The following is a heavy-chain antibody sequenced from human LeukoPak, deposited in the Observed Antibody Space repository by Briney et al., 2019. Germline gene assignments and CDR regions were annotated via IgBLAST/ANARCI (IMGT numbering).Heavy chain of an antibody. V-gene: IGHV3-30*03. J-gene: IGHJ4*02. CDR3: ARGYDRGGTHDTYLNFDC. CDR1: GFTFSSYG. Sequence: GGSLRLSCAASGFTFSSYGMHWVRQAPGKGLEWVAVISYDGSNKYYADSVKGRFTISRDNSKNTLSLQMNSLKTEDTAVYYCARGYDRGGTHDTYLNFDCWGQGTLVTVSS. CDR2: ISYDGSNK. D-gene: IGHD3-22*01.